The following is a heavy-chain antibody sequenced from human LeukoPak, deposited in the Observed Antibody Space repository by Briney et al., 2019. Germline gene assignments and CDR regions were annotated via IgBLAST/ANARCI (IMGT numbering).Heavy chain of an antibody. CDR1: GYTFTGYY. J-gene: IGHJ4*02. D-gene: IGHD5-12*01. V-gene: IGHV1-2*04. Sequence: ASVKVSCKASGYTFTGYYMHWVRQAPGQGLEWMGWINPNSGGTNYAQKFQGWVTMTRDTSISTAYMELSRLRSDDTAVYYCARGIEAETGWFDYWDQGTLVTVSS. CDR2: INPNSGGT. CDR3: ARGIEAETGWFDY.